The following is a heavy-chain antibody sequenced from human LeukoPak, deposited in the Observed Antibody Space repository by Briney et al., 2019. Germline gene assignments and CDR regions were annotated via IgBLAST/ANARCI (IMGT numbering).Heavy chain of an antibody. Sequence: ASVKVSCRASEYTFTDYYMHWVRQAPGQGLEWMGWINPNSGDTDYAQKFQGRVTMTRDTSISTAYMELSRLRSDDTAVYYCARGVRDYGGYQRYYLYYYMDVWGKGTTVTVSS. V-gene: IGHV1-2*02. CDR1: EYTFTDYY. CDR3: ARGVRDYGGYQRYYLYYYMDV. D-gene: IGHD5-12*01. CDR2: INPNSGDT. J-gene: IGHJ6*03.